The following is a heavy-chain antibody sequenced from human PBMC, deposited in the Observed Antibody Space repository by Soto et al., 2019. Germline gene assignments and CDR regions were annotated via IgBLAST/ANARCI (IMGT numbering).Heavy chain of an antibody. Sequence: SVKVSCKASGGTFSSYSINWVRQAHGQGLEWMGGIIPIFGTANSAQKFQGRVTLTADESTSTAHMELNSLRNEDTAVYYCARPFQSWPGGWYFDLWGRGTLVTVSS. V-gene: IGHV1-69*13. D-gene: IGHD3-16*01. J-gene: IGHJ2*01. CDR1: GGTFSSYS. CDR2: IIPIFGTA. CDR3: ARPFQSWPGGWYFDL.